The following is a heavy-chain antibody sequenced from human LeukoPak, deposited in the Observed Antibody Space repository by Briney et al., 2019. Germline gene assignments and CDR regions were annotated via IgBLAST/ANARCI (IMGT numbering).Heavy chain of an antibody. J-gene: IGHJ6*02. CDR2: ISYDGSNK. CDR3: ARLTPPRVFIVVVVAATLEYGMDV. V-gene: IGHV3-30-3*01. Sequence: QAGGSLRLSCAASGFTFSSYAMHWVRQAPGKGLEWVAVISYDGSNKYNADSVKGRFTISRDNSKNTLYLQMNSLRAEDTAVYYCARLTPPRVFIVVVVAATLEYGMDVWGQGTTVTVSS. D-gene: IGHD2-15*01. CDR1: GFTFSSYA.